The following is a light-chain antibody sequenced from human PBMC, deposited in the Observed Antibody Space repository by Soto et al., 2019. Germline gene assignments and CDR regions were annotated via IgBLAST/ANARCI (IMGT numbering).Light chain of an antibody. Sequence: QSALTQPPSASGSPGQSVTISCTGTSSDVGGHNFVSWYQQHPGKAPKFLIYEDTKRPSGVPDRFSGSKSGITASLTVSGLQADDEAYYYCSAYAGNNNPVIFGGGTQLTVL. CDR3: SAYAGNNNPVI. CDR2: EDT. J-gene: IGLJ2*01. V-gene: IGLV2-8*01. CDR1: SSDVGGHNF.